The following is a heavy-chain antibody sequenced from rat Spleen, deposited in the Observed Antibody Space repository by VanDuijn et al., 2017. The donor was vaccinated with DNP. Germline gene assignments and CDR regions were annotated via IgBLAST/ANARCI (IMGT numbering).Heavy chain of an antibody. V-gene: IGHV2-6*01. D-gene: IGHD1-10*01. CDR1: GFSLTSYT. CDR3: TTRGDGSDNWFAS. Sequence: QVQLKESGPGLVQPSQTLSLTCTVSGFSLTSYTVSWVRQFPGKGLEWIAAISSGGSTYYNSVCKSRLSISRDTSTSQVFLKMNSLQTEDTAIDYCTTRGDGSDNWFASWGQGTLVTVSS. J-gene: IGHJ3*01. CDR2: ISSGGST.